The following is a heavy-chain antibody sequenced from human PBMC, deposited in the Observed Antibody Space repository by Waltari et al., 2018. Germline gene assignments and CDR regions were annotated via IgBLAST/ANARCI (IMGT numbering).Heavy chain of an antibody. Sequence: QVQLQESGPGLVKPSETLSLTCTVSGGSISSYYWSWILQHPGKGLEWIGYIYYSGSTYYNPCLKSRVTLSVDTSKNQFSLKPSSVTAADTAVYYFARESSGWDYFGYWGQGTLVTVSS. D-gene: IGHD6-25*01. J-gene: IGHJ4*02. CDR1: GGSISSYY. V-gene: IGHV4-59*06. CDR2: IYYSGST. CDR3: ARESSGWDYFGY.